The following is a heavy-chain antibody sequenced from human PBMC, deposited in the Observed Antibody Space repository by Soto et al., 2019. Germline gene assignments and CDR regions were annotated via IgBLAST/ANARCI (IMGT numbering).Heavy chain of an antibody. CDR1: GDPLHIGGYY. CDR3: GRDLTSNANCIDP. V-gene: IGHV4-31*03. CDR2: IYYTGKT. J-gene: IGHJ5*02. Sequence: TLSLTCSVSGDPLHIGGYYWTWIRQRPGEGLEWMGYIYYTGKTYYNPSLESRLTMSVDRSKNQFSLKLNSVTAADTAVYYCGRDLTSNANCIDPWGQGTLVTVSS. D-gene: IGHD2-2*01.